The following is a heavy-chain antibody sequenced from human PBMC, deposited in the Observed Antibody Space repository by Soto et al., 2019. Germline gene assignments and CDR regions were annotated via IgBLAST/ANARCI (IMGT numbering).Heavy chain of an antibody. Sequence: GGSLRLSCAASGFTFSSYGMHWVRQAPGKGLEWVAVISYDGSNKYYADSVKGRFTISRDNSKNTLYLQMNSLRAEDTAVYYCAKGEYNWILTTIDYWGQGTLVTVSS. CDR3: AKGEYNWILTTIDY. D-gene: IGHD1-20*01. V-gene: IGHV3-30*18. CDR2: ISYDGSNK. J-gene: IGHJ4*02. CDR1: GFTFSSYG.